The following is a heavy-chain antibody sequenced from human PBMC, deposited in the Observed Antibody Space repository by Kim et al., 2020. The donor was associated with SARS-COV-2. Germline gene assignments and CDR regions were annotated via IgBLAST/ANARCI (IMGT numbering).Heavy chain of an antibody. V-gene: IGHV3-30*18. CDR3: AKGFGEAYGGNSG. J-gene: IGHJ4*02. CDR1: GFTFSSYG. CDR2: ISYDGSNK. D-gene: IGHD3-10*01. Sequence: GGSLRLSCAASGFTFSSYGMHWVRQAPGKGLEWVAVISYDGSNKYYADSVKGRFTISRDNSKNTLYLQMNSLRAEDTAVYYCAKGFGEAYGGNSGWGQGTLVTVSS.